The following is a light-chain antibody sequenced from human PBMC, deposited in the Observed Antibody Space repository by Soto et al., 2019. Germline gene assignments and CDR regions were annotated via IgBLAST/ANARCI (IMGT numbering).Light chain of an antibody. J-gene: IGLJ2*01. V-gene: IGLV1-47*01. CDR3: AACDDSLSGLV. CDR1: SSNIGSNF. CDR2: RND. Sequence: QSVLTQPASASGTPGQRVTISCSGGSSNIGSNFAYWYQQLPGTAPKLLIYRNDQRPSGVPHRFSGSKSGTSASLAISGLRSEDEADYYCAACDDSLSGLVFGGGTKVTVL.